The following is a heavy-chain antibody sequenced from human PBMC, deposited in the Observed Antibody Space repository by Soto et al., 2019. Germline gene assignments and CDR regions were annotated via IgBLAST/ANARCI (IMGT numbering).Heavy chain of an antibody. CDR2: ISSTGSTK. CDR3: AIDYSGSGTYYF. CDR1: AITFRNFE. V-gene: IGHV3-48*03. D-gene: IGHD3-10*01. J-gene: IGHJ4*02. Sequence: GGSLRLSCAASAITFRNFEMNWVRQAPGKGLEWVSYISSTGSTKYYADSVKGRFTISRDNDKNSLYLQMESLRAEDTAVYYCAIDYSGSGTYYFWGQGTLVTVSS.